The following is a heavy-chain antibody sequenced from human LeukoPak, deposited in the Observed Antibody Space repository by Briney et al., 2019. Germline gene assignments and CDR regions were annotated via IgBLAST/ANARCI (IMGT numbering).Heavy chain of an antibody. CDR1: GFTFSSYE. D-gene: IGHD1-26*01. J-gene: IGHJ6*02. V-gene: IGHV3-48*03. CDR2: ISSSGSTI. CDR3: ARDLKWELLRLWYYYGMDV. Sequence: GGSLRLSCAASGFTFSSYEMNWVRQAPGKGLEWVSYISSSGSTICYADSVKGRFTISRDNAKNSLYLQMNSLRAEDTAVYYCARDLKWELLRLWYYYGMDVWGQGTTVTVSS.